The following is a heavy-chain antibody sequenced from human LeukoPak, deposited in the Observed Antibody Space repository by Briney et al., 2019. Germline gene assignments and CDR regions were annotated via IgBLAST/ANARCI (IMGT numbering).Heavy chain of an antibody. CDR1: GYTFTCYY. Sequence: ASVKVSCKASGYTFTCYYMHWVRQAPGQGLEWMGWINPNSGGTNYAQKFQGRVTMTMDTSTSTAYMELSRLRSDDTAVYYGARPYDSSGYFVKWGQGTLVTVSS. J-gene: IGHJ4*02. CDR3: ARPYDSSGYFVK. D-gene: IGHD3-22*01. V-gene: IGHV1-2*02. CDR2: INPNSGGT.